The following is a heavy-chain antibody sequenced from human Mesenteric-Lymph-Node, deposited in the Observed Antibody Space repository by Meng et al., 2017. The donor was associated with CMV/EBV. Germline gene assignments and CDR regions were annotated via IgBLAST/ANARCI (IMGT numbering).Heavy chain of an antibody. CDR1: GYTFTSYY. Sequence: ASVKVSCKASGYTFTSYYMHWVRQAPGQGLEWMGIINPSGGGTSYAQKFQGRVTMTRDTSTSTAYMELSRLRSEDTAVYYCARDLVVPAARLNYYYDKGMDDWGQGTTVTVSS. D-gene: IGHD2-2*01. CDR3: ARDLVVPAARLNYYYDKGMDD. J-gene: IGHJ6*02. V-gene: IGHV1-46*01. CDR2: INPSGGGT.